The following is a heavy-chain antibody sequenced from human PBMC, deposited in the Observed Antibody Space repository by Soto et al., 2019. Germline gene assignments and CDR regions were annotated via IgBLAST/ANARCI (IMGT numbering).Heavy chain of an antibody. J-gene: IGHJ3*02. Sequence: GASVKVSCKASGYTFTSYYMHWVRQAPGQGLEWMGIINPSGGSTSYAQKFQGRVTMTRDTSTSTVYMELGSLRSEDTAVYYCARDLMGCSGGSCYSGAFDIWGQGTMVTVSS. V-gene: IGHV1-46*03. CDR3: ARDLMGCSGGSCYSGAFDI. D-gene: IGHD2-15*01. CDR2: INPSGGST. CDR1: GYTFTSYY.